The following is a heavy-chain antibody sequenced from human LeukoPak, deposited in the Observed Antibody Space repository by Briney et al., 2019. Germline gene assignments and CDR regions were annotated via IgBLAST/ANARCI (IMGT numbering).Heavy chain of an antibody. CDR2: ISGSGGST. CDR1: EFTFSSYG. J-gene: IGHJ6*02. D-gene: IGHD3-10*01. Sequence: GGSLRLSGAASEFTFSSYGMTWVRQAPGKGLDWVSTISGSGGSTYYADSVKGRFTISRDTSKNTLYLQMNSLRAEDTAVYYCARGSMVRGVYYYYYGMDVWGQGTTVTVSS. CDR3: ARGSMVRGVYYYYYGMDV. V-gene: IGHV3-23*01.